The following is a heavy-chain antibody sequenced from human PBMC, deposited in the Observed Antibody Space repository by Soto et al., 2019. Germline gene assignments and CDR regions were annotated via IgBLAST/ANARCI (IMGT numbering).Heavy chain of an antibody. CDR3: ARDPNDCSAYYHQYYYGMYV. Sequence: ASVKVSCKASGYTFTSYGIHWVRQAPGQRLEWTGWINAGNGNTKYSEKFQGRVTITRDTSASTAYLELSSLRSEDTAVYYCARDPNDCSAYYHQYYYGMYVWGQGSTVTVSS. J-gene: IGHJ6*02. CDR1: GYTFTSYG. D-gene: IGHD3-22*01. CDR2: INAGNGNT. V-gene: IGHV1-3*01.